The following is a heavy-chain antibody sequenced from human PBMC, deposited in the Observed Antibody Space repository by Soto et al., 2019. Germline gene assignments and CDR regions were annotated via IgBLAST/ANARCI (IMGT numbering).Heavy chain of an antibody. J-gene: IGHJ4*02. CDR2: IYPGDHET. V-gene: IGHV5-51*01. D-gene: IGHD6-13*01. CDR1: GYTFSNFW. CDR3: ARSPRSSPYFDY. Sequence: LKISCRCSGYTFSNFWIAWVRHLPGKGLEWMGIIYPGDHETRYSPSFHGKVTISADKSINTAYLQWSSLEASDSAFYYCARSPRSSPYFDYWGQGALVTVSS.